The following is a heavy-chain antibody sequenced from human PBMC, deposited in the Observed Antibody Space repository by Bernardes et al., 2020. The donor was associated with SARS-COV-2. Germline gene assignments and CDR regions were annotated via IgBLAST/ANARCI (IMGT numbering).Heavy chain of an antibody. Sequence: GGPLRVSCAASRFTFSNYAMSWVRQAPGKGLEWVSGISGSGGSRYYADSVKGRFTISRDNSKNTLYLQMNSLTAEDTAVYYCAKDLAVAGTGGDGDYWGQGTLVTVSS. CDR3: AKDLAVAGTGGDGDY. CDR2: ISGSGGSR. D-gene: IGHD6-19*01. V-gene: IGHV3-23*01. CDR1: RFTFSNYA. J-gene: IGHJ4*02.